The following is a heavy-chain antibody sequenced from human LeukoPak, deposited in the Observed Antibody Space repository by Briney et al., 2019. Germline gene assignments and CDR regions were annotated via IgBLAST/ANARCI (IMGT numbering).Heavy chain of an antibody. J-gene: IGHJ6*02. CDR3: AMTTVTASYDYGLDV. V-gene: IGHV3-23*01. CDR2: ISGSGGST. CDR1: GFTFSSYA. D-gene: IGHD4-17*01. Sequence: GALRLSCAASGFTFSSYAMTWVRQAPGKGLEWVSAISGSGGSTYYADSVKSRFTISRDHSKNTLYLQMNSLRADDTAVYYCAMTTVTASYDYGLDVWGQGTTVTVSS.